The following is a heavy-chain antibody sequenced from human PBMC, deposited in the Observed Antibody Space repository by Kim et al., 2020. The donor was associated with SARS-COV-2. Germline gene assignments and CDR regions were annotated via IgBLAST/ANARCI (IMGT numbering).Heavy chain of an antibody. CDR1: GFTFSSYS. V-gene: IGHV3-21*01. CDR3: ARDLSSGCDQGYSYGMD. D-gene: IGHD6-19*01. J-gene: IGHJ6*01. Sequence: GGSLRLSCAASGFTFSSYSMNWVRQAPGKGLEWVSSISSSSSYRYYADSVKGRFTISRDNAKNSLYLQMNSLRAEDTAVYYCARDLSSGCDQGYSYGMD. CDR2: ISSSSSYR.